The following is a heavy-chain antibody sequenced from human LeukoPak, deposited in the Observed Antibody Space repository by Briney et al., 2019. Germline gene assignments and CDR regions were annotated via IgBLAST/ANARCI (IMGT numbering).Heavy chain of an antibody. D-gene: IGHD5-24*01. CDR2: IYYSGST. V-gene: IGHV4-39*01. Sequence: SETLSLTCTVSGGSISSSSYYWGWIRQPPGKGLEWIGSIYYSGSTYYNPSLKSRVTISVDTSKNQFSLKLSSVTAADTAVYYCARHGPPGWDGYNFFDYWGQGTLVTVSS. J-gene: IGHJ4*02. CDR3: ARHGPPGWDGYNFFDY. CDR1: GGSISSSSYY.